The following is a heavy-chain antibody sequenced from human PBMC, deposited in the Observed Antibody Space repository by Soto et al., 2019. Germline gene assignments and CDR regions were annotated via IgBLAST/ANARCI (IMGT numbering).Heavy chain of an antibody. D-gene: IGHD3-22*01. CDR1: RNSISSSSNY. CDR3: ARRLYYDSSGFEGGGMDV. V-gene: IGHV4-39*01. CDR2: IYYSGST. J-gene: IGHJ6*02. Sequence: TDTLSLTCTVIRNSISSSSNYWGWIRQPPGKGLEWIGSIYYSGSTYYNPSLKSRVTISVDTSKNQFSLKLSSVTAADTAVYYCARRLYYDSSGFEGGGMDVWGQGTTVT.